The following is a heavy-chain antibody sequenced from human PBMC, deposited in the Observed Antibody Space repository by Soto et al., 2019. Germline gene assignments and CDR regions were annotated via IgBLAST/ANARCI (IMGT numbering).Heavy chain of an antibody. V-gene: IGHV1-69*01. CDR3: ANSYYDYVWGSYKTATDFDY. D-gene: IGHD3-16*01. Sequence: QVQLVQSGAEVKKPGSSVKVSCKASGGTFSSYAISWVRQAPGQGLEWMGGIIPIFGTANYAQKFQGRVTSTADETTGKANMELSRLRSKDRAVYYCANSYYDYVWGSYKTATDFDYWGQGTLVTVSS. CDR2: IIPIFGTA. CDR1: GGTFSSYA. J-gene: IGHJ4*02.